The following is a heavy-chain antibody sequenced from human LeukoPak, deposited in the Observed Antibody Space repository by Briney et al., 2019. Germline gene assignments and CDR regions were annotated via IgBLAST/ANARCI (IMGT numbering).Heavy chain of an antibody. V-gene: IGHV4-34*01. CDR1: GGSFSGYC. D-gene: IGHD2-15*01. Sequence: PSETLSLTCAVYGGSFSGYCWSWIRQPAGKGLEWVGEINHSGSTNYNPSLKSRVTISVDTSQNQFSLKLSSVPAADTAVYYCARIGGYCSGGSCYHPQRDYWGQGTLVTVSS. CDR3: ARIGGYCSGGSCYHPQRDY. CDR2: INHSGST. J-gene: IGHJ4*02.